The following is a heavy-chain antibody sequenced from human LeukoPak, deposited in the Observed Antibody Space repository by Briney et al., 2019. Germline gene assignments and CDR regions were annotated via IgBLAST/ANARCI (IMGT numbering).Heavy chain of an antibody. CDR2: INPSGGST. Sequence: ASVKVSCKASGYTFTSYYMHWVRQAPGQGLEWMGIINPSGGSTSYAQNFQCRVTMTRDMSTSTVYMELSSLRSEDTAVYYCARACGGDCYDYHTRMFDPWGQGTLVTVSS. CDR3: ARACGGDCYDYHTRMFDP. CDR1: GYTFTSYY. J-gene: IGHJ5*02. V-gene: IGHV1-46*01. D-gene: IGHD2-21*02.